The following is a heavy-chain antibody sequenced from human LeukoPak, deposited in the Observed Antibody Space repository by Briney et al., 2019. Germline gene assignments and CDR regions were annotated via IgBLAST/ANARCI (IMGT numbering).Heavy chain of an antibody. CDR3: ARGCDFWSGYCYFDC. V-gene: IGHV4-38-2*01. J-gene: IGHJ4*02. Sequence: SETLSLTCAVSGYSISSGYYWGWIRQPPGKGLEWIGSIYHSGSTYYNPSLKSRVTISVDTSKNQFSLKLSSVTAADTAVYYCARGCDFWSGYCYFDCWGQGTLVTVSS. D-gene: IGHD3-3*01. CDR2: IYHSGST. CDR1: GYSISSGYY.